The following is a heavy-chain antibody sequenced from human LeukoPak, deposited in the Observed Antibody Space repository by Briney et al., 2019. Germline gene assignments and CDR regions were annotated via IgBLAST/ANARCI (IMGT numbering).Heavy chain of an antibody. CDR2: IHYSGTT. CDR3: ARNFDY. V-gene: IGHV4-39*07. CDR1: GGSISSSSYY. Sequence: SETLSLTCTVSGGSISSSSYYWGWIRQPPGMGLERIGTIHYSGTTFYNPSLKSRLTISVDTSKNQFSLKLTSVTTADTAAYYCARNFDYWGQGTLVTVSS. J-gene: IGHJ4*02.